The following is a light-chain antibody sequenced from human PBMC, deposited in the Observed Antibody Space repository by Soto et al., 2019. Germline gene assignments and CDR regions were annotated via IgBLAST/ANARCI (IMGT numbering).Light chain of an antibody. CDR3: LQHNSYPRT. Sequence: DLQMTQSPSSLSASVGDRVTITCRASQGIRNDLGWYQQKPGKDPKRLIYAASSLQSGVPPRVIGSGSGTEMSVTISSLQPEELATYFWLQHNSYPRTFGQGRNVEVK. J-gene: IGKJ1*01. CDR1: QGIRND. CDR2: AAS. V-gene: IGKV1-17*01.